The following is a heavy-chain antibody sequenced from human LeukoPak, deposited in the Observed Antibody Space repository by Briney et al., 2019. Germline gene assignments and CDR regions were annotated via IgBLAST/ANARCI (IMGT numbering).Heavy chain of an antibody. J-gene: IGHJ3*02. CDR3: ARGSASPAAIPFDM. CDR2: IYTNGNT. V-gene: IGHV4-4*07. D-gene: IGHD2-2*02. Sequence: SETLSLTCTVSGGSIRSSFWSWIRQPAGQGLEWIGRIYTNGNTNYNPSLKSRVTMSADTSKNQFSLKLSSVTAADTAVYYCARGSASPAAIPFDMWGQGTMVTVSS. CDR1: GGSIRSSF.